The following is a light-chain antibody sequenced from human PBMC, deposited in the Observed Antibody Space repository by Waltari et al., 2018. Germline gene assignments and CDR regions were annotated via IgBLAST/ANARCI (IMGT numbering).Light chain of an antibody. V-gene: IGLV4-69*01. CDR3: QTGGHGTWV. Sequence: QLVLTQSPSASPSLGASVKLTCPLSRGHSTNVIAWPQKRPERGPRYLMKVNSDGSHNKGAEIPVRFSGSSSGAEHSLTISSLQSEDEADYYCQTGGHGTWVFGGGTKLTVL. CDR1: RGHSTNV. J-gene: IGLJ3*02. CDR2: VNSDGSH.